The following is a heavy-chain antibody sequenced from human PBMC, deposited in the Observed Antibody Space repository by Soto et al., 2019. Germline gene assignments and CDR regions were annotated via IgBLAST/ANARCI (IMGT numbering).Heavy chain of an antibody. CDR3: AGDSPSNYFGL. J-gene: IGHJ4*02. CDR1: AFTFSNYW. Sequence: EVQLVESGGGLVPPGGSLRLSCAASAFTFSNYWMSWVRQAPGKGLEWVANIKQDGSEKYYVDSVKGRFTISRDNAKNALYPQMKSLRADHQAVYYCAGDSPSNYFGLWGQGTLVTVSS. CDR2: IKQDGSEK. V-gene: IGHV3-7*04.